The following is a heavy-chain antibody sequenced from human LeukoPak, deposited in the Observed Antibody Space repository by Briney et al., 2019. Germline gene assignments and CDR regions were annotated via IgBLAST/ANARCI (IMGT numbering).Heavy chain of an antibody. CDR3: AKADDIVVVVAAISIDY. J-gene: IGHJ4*02. Sequence: PGGSLRLSCAASGFTFSSYGMHWVRQAPGKGLERVAVISYDGSNKYYADSVKGRFTISRDNSKNTLYLQMNSLRAEDTAVYYCAKADDIVVVVAAISIDYWGQGTLVTVSS. CDR1: GFTFSSYG. V-gene: IGHV3-30*18. CDR2: ISYDGSNK. D-gene: IGHD2-15*01.